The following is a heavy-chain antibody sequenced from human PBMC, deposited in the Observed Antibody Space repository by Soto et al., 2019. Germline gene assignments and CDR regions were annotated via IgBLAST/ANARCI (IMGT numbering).Heavy chain of an antibody. J-gene: IGHJ6*02. Sequence: DVQLLESGGGLVQPGGSLRLSCATSGFTFSNAWMSWVRQAPGKGLEWVGRIKSKTDGGTTDYAAPVKGRFTISRDDSKNTLYLQMNSLKTEDTAVYYCTTEFNYYGSGSYSYYYGMDVWGQGTTVTVSS. CDR1: GFTFSNAW. V-gene: IGHV3-15*01. D-gene: IGHD3-10*01. CDR2: IKSKTDGGTT. CDR3: TTEFNYYGSGSYSYYYGMDV.